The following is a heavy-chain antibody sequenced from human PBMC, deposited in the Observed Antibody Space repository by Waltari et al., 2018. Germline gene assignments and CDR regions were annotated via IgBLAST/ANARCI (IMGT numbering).Heavy chain of an antibody. Sequence: EVQLVQSGAEVKKPGESLKISCKGSGYSFTNYWIGWVRQMSGKGLEWMGIIYPGYSDITYRPSFQGQVTISADKSISTAYLQWSSLKASDTAIYYCAKLNDSNAYYRGFDYWGQGTLVTVSS. CDR1: GYSFTNYW. CDR2: IYPGYSDI. V-gene: IGHV5-51*03. D-gene: IGHD3-22*01. CDR3: AKLNDSNAYYRGFDY. J-gene: IGHJ4*02.